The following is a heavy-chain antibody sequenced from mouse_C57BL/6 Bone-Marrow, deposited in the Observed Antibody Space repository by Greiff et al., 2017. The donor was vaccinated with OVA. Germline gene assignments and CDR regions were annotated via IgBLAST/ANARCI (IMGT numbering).Heavy chain of an antibody. V-gene: IGHV5-4*03. D-gene: IGHD2-1*01. CDR1: GFTFSSYA. Sequence: EVMLVESGGGLVKPGGSLKLSCAASGFTFSSYAMSWVRQTPEKRLEWVATISDGGSYTYYPDNVQGRFTISRDNAKNNLYLQMSHLKAEDTAMYYCARGGAYGNWGQGTTLTVSS. CDR2: ISDGGSYT. J-gene: IGHJ2*01. CDR3: ARGGAYGN.